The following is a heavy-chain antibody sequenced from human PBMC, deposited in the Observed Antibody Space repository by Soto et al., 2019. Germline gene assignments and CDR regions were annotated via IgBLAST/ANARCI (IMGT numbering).Heavy chain of an antibody. D-gene: IGHD6-19*01. CDR1: GFTFSSYW. CDR3: ARALYSSGWYWNYYYYGMDV. CDR2: INSDGSST. Sequence: EVQLVESGGGLVQPGGSLRLSCAASGFTFSSYWMHWVRQAPGKGLVWVSRINSDGSSTSYADSVKGRFTISRDNAKNTLYLQMNTLRAEDTAVYYCARALYSSGWYWNYYYYGMDVWGQGTTVTVSS. J-gene: IGHJ6*02. V-gene: IGHV3-74*01.